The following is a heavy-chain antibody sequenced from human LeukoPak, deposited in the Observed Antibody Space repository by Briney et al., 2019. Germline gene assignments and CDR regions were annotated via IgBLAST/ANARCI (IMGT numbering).Heavy chain of an antibody. CDR1: GGSISSGGYY. V-gene: IGHV4-31*03. D-gene: IGHD3-22*01. CDR2: IYYNGNT. CDR3: VRNFDSYNAFDI. J-gene: IGHJ3*02. Sequence: KPSETLSLTCTVSGGSISSGGYYWSWIRQHPGKGLEWIGYIYYNGNTYYNPSLKSRLTISGDTSKNQFSLKLSSVTAADTAVYYCVRNFDSYNAFDIWGQGTMVTVSS.